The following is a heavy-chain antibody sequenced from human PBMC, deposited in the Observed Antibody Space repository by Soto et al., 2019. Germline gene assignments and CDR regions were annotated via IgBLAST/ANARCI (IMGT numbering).Heavy chain of an antibody. CDR2: MYWGNDK. CDR1: GFSVSTSGVG. Sequence: QITLKESGPTLVKPTQTLTLTCTFSGFSVSTSGVGVGWFRQPPGQALEWLALMYWGNDKRYRPYLNSRLTSTEDTSKNQVVLTMTNMDPADTGTYYCAHTAATGDYWESFDFWGQGTLGTVS. CDR3: AHTAATGDYWESFDF. D-gene: IGHD3-22*01. J-gene: IGHJ4*02. V-gene: IGHV2-5*02.